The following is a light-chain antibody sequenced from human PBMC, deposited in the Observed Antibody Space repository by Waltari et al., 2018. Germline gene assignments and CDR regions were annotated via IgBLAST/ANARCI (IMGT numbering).Light chain of an antibody. Sequence: AIQMTQSPSSLSASVGDRVTLTCRASQVIETDLGWYQQKPGQAPNLLIHSASTLQGGVPSRVSGSGSGTDFTLTINGLQPEDFATYYCLQDYDYPLIFGGGTKVEIK. CDR3: LQDYDYPLI. CDR2: SAS. J-gene: IGKJ4*01. CDR1: QVIETD. V-gene: IGKV1-6*01.